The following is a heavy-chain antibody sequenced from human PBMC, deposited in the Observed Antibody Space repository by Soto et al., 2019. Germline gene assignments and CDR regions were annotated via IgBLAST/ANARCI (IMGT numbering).Heavy chain of an antibody. Sequence: GGSLRLSCAASGFSVTDHYMTWVRQAPGKGLEWVSVLYTGGSAYYGDSVKGRFTISRDSSTNTLYLQMNSLKVGDTTFYFCARSFNDWTTYFDYWSEGTLVTVSS. D-gene: IGHD3-9*01. CDR1: GFSVTDHY. V-gene: IGHV3-53*01. CDR2: LYTGGSA. J-gene: IGHJ4*02. CDR3: ARSFNDWTTYFDY.